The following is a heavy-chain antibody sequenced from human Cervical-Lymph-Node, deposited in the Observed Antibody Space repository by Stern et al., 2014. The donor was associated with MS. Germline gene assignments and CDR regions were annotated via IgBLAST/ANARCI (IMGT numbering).Heavy chain of an antibody. Sequence: EMQLVESGGGLVQPGGSLRLSCAASGFTFSSYAMSWVRQAPGKGLEWVSAISGSGGSTYYADSVKGRFTISRDNSKNTLYLQMNSLRAEDTAVYYCAKDRLPFDEDFWSGYYNNWFDPWGQGTLVTVSS. CDR1: GFTFSSYA. V-gene: IGHV3-23*04. J-gene: IGHJ5*02. D-gene: IGHD3-3*01. CDR3: AKDRLPFDEDFWSGYYNNWFDP. CDR2: ISGSGGST.